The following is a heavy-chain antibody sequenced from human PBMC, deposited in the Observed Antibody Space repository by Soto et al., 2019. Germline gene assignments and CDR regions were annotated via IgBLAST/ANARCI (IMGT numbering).Heavy chain of an antibody. D-gene: IGHD6-19*01. CDR2: ISSSGSA. J-gene: IGHJ6*02. CDR1: GDSVSRGGYY. CDR3: ARGFSSVSMDA. V-gene: IGHV4-61*08. Sequence: PSETRSLTCTVSGDSVSRGGYYWSWIRQPPGKGLEWIGYISSSGSANYSPSLKSPVTISRDTSKNQISLKVASVTAADTAGYYCARGFSSVSMDAWGQGTTVTVSS.